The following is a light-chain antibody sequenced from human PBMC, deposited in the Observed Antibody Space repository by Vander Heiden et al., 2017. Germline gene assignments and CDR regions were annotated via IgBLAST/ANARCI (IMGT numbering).Light chain of an antibody. Sequence: SYELTQPPSVSVSPGQTARITCSGDALPTKFAYWYQQKSGQAPVLVIFEDTKRPSGIPKRFSGSSSGTLATWTISGAQVEDEADYDCYSTDSSGNQGVFGGGTKVTVL. CDR3: YSTDSSGNQGV. J-gene: IGLJ3*02. CDR1: ALPTKF. V-gene: IGLV3-10*01. CDR2: EDT.